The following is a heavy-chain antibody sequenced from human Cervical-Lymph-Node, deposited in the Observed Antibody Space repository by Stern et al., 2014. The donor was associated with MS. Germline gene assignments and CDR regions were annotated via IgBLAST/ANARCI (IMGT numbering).Heavy chain of an antibody. CDR2: IYYRGST. Sequence: QLQLQESGPGLVKPSQTLSLTCTVSGGSISSGGYYWCWIRQHPGKGLAWLVYIYYRGSTSYMPALKSRVTISLDTSKSQFSLKLSSVTAAVTAVYYGAKYQVFGGVIVVDYWGQGTLVTVSS. CDR3: AKYQVFGGVIVVDY. D-gene: IGHD3-16*02. CDR1: GGSISSGGYY. J-gene: IGHJ4*02. V-gene: IGHV4-31*03.